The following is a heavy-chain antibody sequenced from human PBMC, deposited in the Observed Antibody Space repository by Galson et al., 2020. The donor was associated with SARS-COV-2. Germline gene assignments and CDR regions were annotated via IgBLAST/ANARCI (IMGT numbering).Heavy chain of an antibody. CDR1: GYTFTSYG. V-gene: IGHV1-18*01. CDR3: ARDSGDHYDFWSGYYTEFIHPFDY. D-gene: IGHD3-3*01. J-gene: IGHJ4*02. Sequence: ASVKVSCKASGYTFTSYGISWVRQAPGQGLEWMGWISAYNGNTNYAQQPQGRVTMTTDTSTSTAYMELRSLRSDDTAVYYCARDSGDHYDFWSGYYTEFIHPFDYWGQGTLVTVSS. CDR2: ISAYNGNT.